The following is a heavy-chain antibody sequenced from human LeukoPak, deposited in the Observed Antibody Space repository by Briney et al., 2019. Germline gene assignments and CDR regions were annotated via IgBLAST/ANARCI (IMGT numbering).Heavy chain of an antibody. CDR2: ISSSGSTI. D-gene: IGHD1-14*01. J-gene: IGHJ4*02. Sequence: GGSLRLSCAASGFTFSSYEMNWVRQAPGKGLEWVSYISSSGSTIYYADSVKGRFTISRDNAKNSLYLQMNSLRAEDTAVYYCARDTGKWRPFDYWGQGTLVTVSS. V-gene: IGHV3-48*03. CDR1: GFTFSSYE. CDR3: ARDTGKWRPFDY.